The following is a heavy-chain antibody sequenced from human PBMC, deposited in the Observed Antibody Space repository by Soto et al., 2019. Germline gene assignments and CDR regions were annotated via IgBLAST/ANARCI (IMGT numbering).Heavy chain of an antibody. CDR1: GITFSDYM. D-gene: IGHD1-20*01. J-gene: IGHJ4*02. CDR3: GGSRGCRYVRGDF. CDR2: ISGSSYYI. V-gene: IGHV3-21*01. Sequence: DVQLVESGGGLVKPGGSLTLSCAASGITFSDYMMTWVRQAPGKGLEWVSSISGSSYYIYYADSVGGRFAISSDNAENSLYLQMNCRRDEDTAVYFCGGSRGCRYVRGDFWGQGTLVTVAS.